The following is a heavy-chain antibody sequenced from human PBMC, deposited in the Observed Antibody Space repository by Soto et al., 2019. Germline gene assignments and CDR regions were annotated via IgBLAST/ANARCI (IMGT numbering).Heavy chain of an antibody. CDR1: GGSIRTCC. Sequence: SETLSLTCTVSGGSIRTCCCSWVRQPAANALECIGLVYSTRSSNYNPSPSSRVSVSVDTSKNQFSLTVSSVTAAAAAVYYCAGEGASGFGLDVWGQGTRVTVSS. CDR2: VYSTRSS. CDR3: AGEGASGFGLDV. V-gene: IGHV4-4*07. J-gene: IGHJ6*02. D-gene: IGHD1-26*01.